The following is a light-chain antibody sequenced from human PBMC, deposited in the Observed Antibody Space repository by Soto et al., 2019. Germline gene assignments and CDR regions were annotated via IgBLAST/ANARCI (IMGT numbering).Light chain of an antibody. CDR2: GAS. Sequence: EIVLTQSPGSLSLSPGERATLSCRASQSISSTYIAWYQQKRGQAPRLLIFGASSRATGIPDRFSGSGSGTDFSFPISRLEPEDSAVYFCQQYVRSPYTFGPGTKVDIK. V-gene: IGKV3-20*01. CDR3: QQYVRSPYT. CDR1: QSISSTY. J-gene: IGKJ3*01.